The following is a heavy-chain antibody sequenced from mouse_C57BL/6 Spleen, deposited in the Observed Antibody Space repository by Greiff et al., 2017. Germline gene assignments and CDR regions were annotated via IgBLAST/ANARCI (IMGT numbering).Heavy chain of an antibody. CDR1: GYTFTSYW. CDR3: ARSVTTVVEGDY. J-gene: IGHJ2*01. D-gene: IGHD1-1*01. Sequence: QVQLQQPGAELVKPGASVKLSCKASGYTFTSYWMQWVKQRPGQGLEWIGEIDPSDSYTNYNQKFKGKATLTVDTSSGTAYMQLSSLTSEDSAVYYCARSVTTVVEGDYWGQGTTLTVSS. CDR2: IDPSDSYT. V-gene: IGHV1-50*01.